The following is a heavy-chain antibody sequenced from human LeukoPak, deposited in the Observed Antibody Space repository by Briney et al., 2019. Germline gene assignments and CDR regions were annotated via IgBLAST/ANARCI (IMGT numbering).Heavy chain of an antibody. V-gene: IGHV3-23*01. CDR3: AKDHRGKEGF. Sequence: GGSLRLSCAASGFTFSSYAMSWVRQAPGQGLEWVPAISGSDGSTYYADSVKGRFTIFRDNSKNTLYLQMNSLRAEDTAVYYCAKDHRGKEGFWGQGTLVTVSS. J-gene: IGHJ4*02. D-gene: IGHD5-24*01. CDR2: ISGSDGST. CDR1: GFTFSSYA.